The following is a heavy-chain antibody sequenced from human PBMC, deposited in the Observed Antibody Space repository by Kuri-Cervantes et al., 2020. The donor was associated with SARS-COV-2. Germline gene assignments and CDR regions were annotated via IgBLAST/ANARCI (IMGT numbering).Heavy chain of an antibody. CDR2: ISYDGSNK. CDR3: TTLIDY. CDR1: GFTFSSYA. J-gene: IGHJ4*02. Sequence: GESLKISCAASGFTFSSYAMHWVRQAPGKGLEWVAVISYDGSNKYYADSVKGRFTISRDNSKNTLYLQMNSLRAEDMALYYCTTLIDYWGQGALVTVSS. V-gene: IGHV3-30-3*01.